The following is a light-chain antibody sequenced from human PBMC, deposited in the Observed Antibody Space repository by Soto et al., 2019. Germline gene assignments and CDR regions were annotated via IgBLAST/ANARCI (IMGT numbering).Light chain of an antibody. Sequence: DIVLTQSPGTLPLPPGERAILSCSASQSVSSSHLAWYQQKPGQAPRPLIYGASSRATGIPDRFSGSGSGTDFSLTISRREPEDFAVYYCQHYGTSPPALTFGGGTKVEIK. CDR1: QSVSSSH. CDR2: GAS. J-gene: IGKJ4*01. CDR3: QHYGTSPPALT. V-gene: IGKV3-20*01.